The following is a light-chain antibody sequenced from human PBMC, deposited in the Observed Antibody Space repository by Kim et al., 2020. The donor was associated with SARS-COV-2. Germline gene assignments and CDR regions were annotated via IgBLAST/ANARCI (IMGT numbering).Light chain of an antibody. CDR2: DVA. V-gene: IGLV2-14*03. CDR1: GGDVGVFNY. J-gene: IGLJ1*01. Sequence: GQSITISCAGTGGDVGVFNYVSWYQHHPGKAPKLMIYDVAKRPSGVSDRFSASKSGDTASLTISGLQADDEADYYCSSYTASSTFVFGTGTKVTVL. CDR3: SSYTASSTFV.